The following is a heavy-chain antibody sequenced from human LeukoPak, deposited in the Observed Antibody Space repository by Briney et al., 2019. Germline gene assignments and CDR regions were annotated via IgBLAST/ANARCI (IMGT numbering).Heavy chain of an antibody. J-gene: IGHJ4*02. V-gene: IGHV4-31*03. CDR2: IYYSVST. D-gene: IGHD5-18*01. CDR3: ARGISYGFVY. Sequence: SETLSLTCTVSGGSITSGGYYWSWIRQHPGKGLEWIGYIYYSVSTYYNPPLKSRVTISIDTSKKQFSLDLNSVTAADTAVYYCARGISYGFVYWGQGTLVTVSS. CDR1: GGSITSGGYY.